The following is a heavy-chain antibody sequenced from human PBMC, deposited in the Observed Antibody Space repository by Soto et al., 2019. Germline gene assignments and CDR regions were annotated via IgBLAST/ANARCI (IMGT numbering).Heavy chain of an antibody. Sequence: PGGSLRLSCAASGFTFSRDGMHWVRQAPGKGLEWVAVIWYDGSNKYYADSVKGRFTISRDNSKNTLYLQMNSLRAEDTAVYYCARGAVDYYYYYMDVWGKGTTVTVSS. CDR3: ARGAVDYYYYYMDV. V-gene: IGHV3-33*01. CDR2: IWYDGSNK. J-gene: IGHJ6*03. CDR1: GFTFSRDG.